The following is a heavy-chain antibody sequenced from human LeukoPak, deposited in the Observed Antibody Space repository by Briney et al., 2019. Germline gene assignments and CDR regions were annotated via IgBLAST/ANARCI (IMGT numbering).Heavy chain of an antibody. Sequence: SETLSLTCTVSGGSISSSSYYWGWIRQPPGRGLEWIGSIYYSGSTYYNPSLKSRVTISVDTSKNQFSLKLSSVTAADTAVYYCARVQYSYGGVFDYWGQGTLVTVSS. CDR1: GGSISSSSYY. J-gene: IGHJ4*02. CDR2: IYYSGST. D-gene: IGHD5-18*01. V-gene: IGHV4-39*07. CDR3: ARVQYSYGGVFDY.